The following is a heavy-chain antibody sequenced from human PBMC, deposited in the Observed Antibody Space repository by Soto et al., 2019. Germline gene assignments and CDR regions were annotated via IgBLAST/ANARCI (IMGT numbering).Heavy chain of an antibody. D-gene: IGHD4-4*01. J-gene: IGHJ4*02. CDR1: GFTFTDFY. Sequence: EVQLVQSGGGLVQPGASLRLSCVGSGFTFTDFYMNWVRQAPGKGLEWVANIRPDGSETNYVESVKGRFTTSRDNAKNSLFLQMNSLRADDTAVYYCAGWGGHDYNYWGQGILVTVSS. CDR2: IRPDGSET. V-gene: IGHV3-7*03. CDR3: AGWGGHDYNY.